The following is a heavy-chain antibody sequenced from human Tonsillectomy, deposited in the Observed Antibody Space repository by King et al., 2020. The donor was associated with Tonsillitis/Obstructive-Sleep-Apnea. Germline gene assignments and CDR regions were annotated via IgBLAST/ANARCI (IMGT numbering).Heavy chain of an antibody. Sequence: VQLVESGGVVVQPGGSLRLSCAASGFTFNDYTMHWVRQAPGKGLEWVSLISWDGGSTYYADSVKGRFTISRDNSKNSLYLQMNSLRAEDTALYYCAKSIFGVFDSWGQGTLVTVSS. CDR1: GFTFNDYT. V-gene: IGHV3-43*01. J-gene: IGHJ4*02. CDR2: ISWDGGST. D-gene: IGHD3-3*01. CDR3: AKSIFGVFDS.